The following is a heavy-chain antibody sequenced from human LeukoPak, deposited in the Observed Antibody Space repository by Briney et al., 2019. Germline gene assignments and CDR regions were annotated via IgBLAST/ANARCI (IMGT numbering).Heavy chain of an antibody. CDR1: GGSISSYY. Sequence: PSETLSLTCTVSGGSISSYYWSWIRQPAGKGLEWIGRIYTSGSTNYNPSLKSRVTMSVDTSKNQFSLKLSSVTAADTAVYYCARHGSTSWYGLYDFDYWGQGTLVTVSS. J-gene: IGHJ4*02. CDR2: IYTSGST. V-gene: IGHV4-4*07. D-gene: IGHD6-13*01. CDR3: ARHGSTSWYGLYDFDY.